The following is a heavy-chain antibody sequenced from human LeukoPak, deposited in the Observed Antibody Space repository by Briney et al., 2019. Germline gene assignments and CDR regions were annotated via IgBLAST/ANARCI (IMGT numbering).Heavy chain of an antibody. Sequence: GGSLRLSCAASGFTISSYYMSWIRQAPGKGLEWVSVIYSGGSTYYADSVKGRFTISRDNSKTTLYLQMNRLRAEDTALYYCARSVANPSVGSGIKDYWGQGTLVTVSS. J-gene: IGHJ4*02. CDR3: ARSVANPSVGSGIKDY. V-gene: IGHV3-53*01. D-gene: IGHD3-10*01. CDR2: IYSGGST. CDR1: GFTISSYY.